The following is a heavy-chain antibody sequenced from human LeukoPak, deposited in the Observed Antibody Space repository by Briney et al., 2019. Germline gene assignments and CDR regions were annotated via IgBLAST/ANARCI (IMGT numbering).Heavy chain of an antibody. D-gene: IGHD1-26*01. J-gene: IGHJ4*02. CDR1: GDSISSYY. CDR3: ARDSGSHRPFDY. CDR2: IYYSGST. V-gene: IGHV4-59*01. Sequence: SETLSLTCTVSGDSISSYYWSWIRQPPGKGLEWIGYIYYSGSTNYNPSLKSRVTISVDTSKNQFSLKLSSVTAADTAVYCCARDSGSHRPFDYWGQGTLVTVSS.